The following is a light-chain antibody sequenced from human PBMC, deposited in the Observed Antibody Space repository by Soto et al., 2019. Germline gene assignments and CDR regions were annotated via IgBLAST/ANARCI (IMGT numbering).Light chain of an antibody. CDR2: SNN. CDR3: VAWDDSLNGYVV. V-gene: IGLV1-44*01. CDR1: SSNIGSNT. Sequence: SVLTQPPSASGTPGQRVTISCSGSSSNIGSNTVNWYQQLPGTAPKLVIYSNNQRPSGVPDRFSGSKSGTSASLAISGLQSEDEADYYCVAWDDSLNGYVVLGGGTKVTVL. J-gene: IGLJ2*01.